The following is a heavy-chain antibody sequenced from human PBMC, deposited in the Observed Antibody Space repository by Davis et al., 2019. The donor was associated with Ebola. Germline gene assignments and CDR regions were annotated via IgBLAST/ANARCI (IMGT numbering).Heavy chain of an antibody. CDR2: IKQDGSEK. J-gene: IGHJ3*02. CDR1: GFTFSSYS. Sequence: GESLKISCAASGFTFSSYSMNWVRQAPGKGLEWVANIKQDGSEKYYVDSVKGRFTISRDNSKNTLDLQMNSLRPEDTAVYYCVKTRSNWWNDALEIWGRGTMVIVSS. CDR3: VKTRSNWWNDALEI. V-gene: IGHV3-7*01. D-gene: IGHD2-8*02.